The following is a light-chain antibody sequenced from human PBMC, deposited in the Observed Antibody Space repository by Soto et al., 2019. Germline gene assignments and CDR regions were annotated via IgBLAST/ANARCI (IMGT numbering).Light chain of an antibody. J-gene: IGKJ4*01. CDR2: AAT. Sequence: DIQMTQSPSSLSASVGDRVTIGCRASQNINTYLAWFQQKPGKAPKSLIYAATNLQGAVPSRFSVTGSGTEFSLTISSLQPEDVATYYCQQYERYPPSFGGGTKLDI. CDR1: QNINTY. V-gene: IGKV1-16*01. CDR3: QQYERYPPS.